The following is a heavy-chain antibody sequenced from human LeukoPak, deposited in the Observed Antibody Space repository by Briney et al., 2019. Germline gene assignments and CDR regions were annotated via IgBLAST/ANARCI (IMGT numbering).Heavy chain of an antibody. CDR3: AKGGGYSSSWYPSAFDY. V-gene: IGHV3-23*01. Sequence: GGSLRLSCAASGFTFSSYAMSWVRQAPGKGLEWVSAISGSGGSTYYADSVKGRFTISRDNSKNTLYLQMNSLRAEDTAVYYCAKGGGYSSSWYPSAFDYWGQGTLVTVSS. CDR2: ISGSGGST. D-gene: IGHD6-13*01. CDR1: GFTFSSYA. J-gene: IGHJ4*02.